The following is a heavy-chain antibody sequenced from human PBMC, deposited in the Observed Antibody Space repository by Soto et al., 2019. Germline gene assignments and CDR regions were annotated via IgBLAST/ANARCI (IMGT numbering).Heavy chain of an antibody. CDR2: IAYDGSSD. J-gene: IGHJ4*02. D-gene: IGHD6-19*01. V-gene: IGHV3-30-3*01. CDR1: GFTFINHA. Sequence: PGGSLRLSCAASGFTFINHAMHWVRQAPGKGLEWVAVIAYDGSSDYYADSVKGRFTISRDNSKNTLYLQMNSLKGEDTALYYCAREKSSQWLASFAYRGQGTLVTVS. CDR3: AREKSSQWLASFAY.